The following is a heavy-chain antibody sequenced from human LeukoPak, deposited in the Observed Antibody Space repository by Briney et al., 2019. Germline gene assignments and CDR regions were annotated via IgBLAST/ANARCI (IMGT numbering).Heavy chain of an antibody. CDR2: IYYSGST. D-gene: IGHD3-10*01. V-gene: IGHV4-39*07. CDR3: ASPGTYYYGSEPPDAFDI. CDR1: GGSISSSSYY. J-gene: IGHJ3*02. Sequence: PSETLSLTCTVSGGSISSSSYYWGWIRQPPGKGLEWIGSIYYSGSTYYNPSLKSRVTISVDTSKNQFSLKLSSVTAADTAVYYCASPGTYYYGSEPPDAFDIWGQGTMVTVSS.